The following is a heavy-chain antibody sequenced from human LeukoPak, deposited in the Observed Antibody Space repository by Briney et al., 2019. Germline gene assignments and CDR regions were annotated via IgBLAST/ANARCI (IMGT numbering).Heavy chain of an antibody. CDR2: ISWNSGSI. Sequence: GGSLRLSCAASGFTFDDYAMHWVRQAPGQGLEWVSGISWNSGSIGYADSVKGRFTISRDNSKNTLYLQMNSLRAEDTAVYYCAKELFVADWYFDLWGRGTLVTVSS. V-gene: IGHV3-9*01. D-gene: IGHD5-12*01. CDR1: GFTFDDYA. J-gene: IGHJ2*01. CDR3: AKELFVADWYFDL.